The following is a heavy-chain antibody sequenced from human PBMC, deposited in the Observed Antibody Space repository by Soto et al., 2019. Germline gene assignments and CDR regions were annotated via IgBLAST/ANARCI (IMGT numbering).Heavy chain of an antibody. CDR1: GGSISSGGYY. Sequence: SETLSLTCTVSGGSISSGGYYWNWIRQHPGKGLEWIGYIYYIGSTYYNPSLKSRVTISLDTSKNQFSLKLSSVTAADTAVYYCARVMIHESGFDYWGQGTLVTVSS. CDR3: ARVMIHESGFDY. CDR2: IYYIGST. D-gene: IGHD3-16*01. V-gene: IGHV4-31*03. J-gene: IGHJ4*02.